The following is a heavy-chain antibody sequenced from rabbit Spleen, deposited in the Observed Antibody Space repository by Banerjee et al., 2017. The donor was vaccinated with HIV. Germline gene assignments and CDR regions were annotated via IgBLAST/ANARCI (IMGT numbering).Heavy chain of an antibody. CDR1: GFSFSSSYW. J-gene: IGHJ6*01. Sequence: QEQLEESGGGLVQPEGSLTLTCTASGFSFSSSYWICWVRQAPGKGLEWIGCIGTITSNTYYATWAKGRFTITKTSSTTVTLQVTSLTVADTATYFCARDTSSSFSSYGMDLWGQGTLVTVS. V-gene: IGHV1S45*01. D-gene: IGHD1-1*01. CDR2: IGTITSNT. CDR3: ARDTSSSFSSYGMDL.